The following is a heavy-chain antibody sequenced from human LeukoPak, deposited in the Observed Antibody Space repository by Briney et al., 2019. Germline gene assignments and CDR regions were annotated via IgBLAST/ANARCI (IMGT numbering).Heavy chain of an antibody. J-gene: IGHJ3*01. V-gene: IGHV3-72*01. CDR1: GVTFSDHY. CDR3: ARVPTVLDAFDL. D-gene: IGHD4-11*01. Sequence: PGGSLRLSCAASGVTFSDHYMDWVRQVPGKGLEWLGHIRNKANSYTTEYAASVKGRFTISRDDSKNSLYLQMNSLKTEDTAVYYCARVPTVLDAFDLWGQGTMVTVSS. CDR2: IRNKANSYTT.